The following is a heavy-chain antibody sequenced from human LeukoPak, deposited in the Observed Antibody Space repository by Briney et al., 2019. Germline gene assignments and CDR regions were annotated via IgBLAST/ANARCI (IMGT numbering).Heavy chain of an antibody. V-gene: IGHV3-53*05. Sequence: GALGPSLACSGFTLRSSLLERVRQAPRKGAGWVWVNYKGGSTYYADCVKGRFTISRDNSKNTLFLQMHSLRPDDTAVYYCAREKRDSDSSGPYSHLLGFWGQGTLVTVAS. CDR2: NYKGGST. D-gene: IGHD3-22*01. CDR3: AREKRDSDSSGPYSHLLGF. CDR1: GFTLRSSL. J-gene: IGHJ4*02.